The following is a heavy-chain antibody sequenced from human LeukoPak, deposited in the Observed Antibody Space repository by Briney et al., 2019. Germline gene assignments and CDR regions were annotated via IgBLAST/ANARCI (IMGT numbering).Heavy chain of an antibody. CDR3: ARDSIVVVPAGILELFYGMDV. V-gene: IGHV1-18*01. J-gene: IGHJ6*02. CDR2: ISAYNGNT. D-gene: IGHD2-2*01. CDR1: GYTFTSYG. Sequence: GASVKVSCKASGYTFTSYGISWVRQAPGQGLEWMGWISAYNGNTNYAQKLQGRVTMTTDTSTSTAYMELRSLRSDDTAVYYCARDSIVVVPAGILELFYGMDVWGQGTTVTVSS.